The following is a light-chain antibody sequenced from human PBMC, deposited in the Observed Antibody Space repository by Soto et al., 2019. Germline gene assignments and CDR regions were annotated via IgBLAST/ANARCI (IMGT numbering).Light chain of an antibody. CDR1: QRVSSY. Sequence: EIGLTQSPATLSLSPGERATLSGRASQRVSSYLACYQQKPGQAPRLLIYVASNRATGIPARFSGSGSGTDVTLTISSLEPEDFAVYYCQQRSKWLLNFGGGTTVEIK. J-gene: IGKJ4*01. CDR2: VAS. V-gene: IGKV3-11*01. CDR3: QQRSKWLLN.